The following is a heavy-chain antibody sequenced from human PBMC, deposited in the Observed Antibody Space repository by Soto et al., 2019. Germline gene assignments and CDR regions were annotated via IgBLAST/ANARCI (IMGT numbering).Heavy chain of an antibody. CDR3: ARSVPYYDIRSYYMDV. CDR2: IYYSGST. Sequence: SETLSLTCTVSGGSISSSSYYWGWIRQPPGEGLEWIGSIYYSGSTYYNPSLKSRVTISVDTSKNQFSLKLSSVTAADTAVYYCARSVPYYDIRSYYMDVWGKGTTVTVSS. V-gene: IGHV4-39*01. D-gene: IGHD3-9*01. CDR1: GGSISSSSYY. J-gene: IGHJ6*03.